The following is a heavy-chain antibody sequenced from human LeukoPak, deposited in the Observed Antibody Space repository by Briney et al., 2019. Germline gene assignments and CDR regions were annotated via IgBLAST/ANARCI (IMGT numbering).Heavy chain of an antibody. D-gene: IGHD4-11*01. V-gene: IGHV1-2*02. J-gene: IGHJ6*02. Sequence: GASVTVSCKASGYTFTGYYMHWVRQAPGQGLEWMGWINPNSGGTNYAQKFQGRVTMTRDTSISTAYMELSRLRSDDTAVYYCARPNSNRFYYYYGMDVWGQGTTVTVSS. CDR3: ARPNSNRFYYYYGMDV. CDR2: INPNSGGT. CDR1: GYTFTGYY.